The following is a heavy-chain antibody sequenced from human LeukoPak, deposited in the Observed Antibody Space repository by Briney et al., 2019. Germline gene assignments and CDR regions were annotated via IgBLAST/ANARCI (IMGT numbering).Heavy chain of an antibody. CDR1: GGSISSYY. CDR2: IYYSGST. Sequence: PSETLSLTCTVSGGSISSYYWSWIRQPPGKGLEWIGYIYYSGSTNYNPSLKSRVTISVDTSKNQFSLKLSSVTAADTAVYYCASYSVPYSSSSGWFDPWGQGTLVTVSS. J-gene: IGHJ5*02. D-gene: IGHD6-13*01. CDR3: ASYSVPYSSSSGWFDP. V-gene: IGHV4-59*01.